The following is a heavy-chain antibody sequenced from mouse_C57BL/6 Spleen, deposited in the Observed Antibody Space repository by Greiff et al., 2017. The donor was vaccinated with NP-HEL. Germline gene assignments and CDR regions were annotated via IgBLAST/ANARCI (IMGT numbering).Heavy chain of an antibody. CDR1: GYTFTSYG. CDR3: AKAYGSSPYFDY. CDR2: IYPRSGNT. J-gene: IGHJ2*01. V-gene: IGHV1-81*01. Sequence: QVQLQQSGAELARPGASVKLSCKASGYTFTSYGISWVKQRTGQGLEWIGEIYPRSGNTYYNEKFKGKATLTADKSSNTAYMELRSLTSEDSAVYFCAKAYGSSPYFDYWGQGTTLTVSS. D-gene: IGHD1-1*01.